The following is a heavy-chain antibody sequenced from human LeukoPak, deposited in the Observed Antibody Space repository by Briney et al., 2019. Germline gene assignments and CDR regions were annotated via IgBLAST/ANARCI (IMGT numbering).Heavy chain of an antibody. Sequence: SETLSLTCTVSGGSISSYYWSWIRQPAGKGLEWIGRIYTSGSTNYNPSLKSRVTMSVDASKNQFSLKLSSVTAEDTAVYYCARDWRSSSWKDFDYWGQGTLVTVSS. CDR1: GGSISSYY. CDR2: IYTSGST. V-gene: IGHV4-4*07. D-gene: IGHD6-13*01. CDR3: ARDWRSSSWKDFDY. J-gene: IGHJ4*02.